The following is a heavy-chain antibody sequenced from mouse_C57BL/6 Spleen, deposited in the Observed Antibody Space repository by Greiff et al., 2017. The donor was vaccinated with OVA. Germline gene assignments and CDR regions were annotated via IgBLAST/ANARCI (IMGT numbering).Heavy chain of an antibody. D-gene: IGHD1-1*01. CDR1: GYTFTSYW. Sequence: QFQLQQPGTELVKPGASVKLSCKASGYTFTSYWMHWVKQRPGQGLEWIGNINPSNGGTNYNEQFKSKATLTVDKSSSTAYMQLSSLTSEDSAVYYCARITTVVHLDYWGQGTTLTVSS. CDR3: ARITTVVHLDY. J-gene: IGHJ2*01. V-gene: IGHV1-53*01. CDR2: INPSNGGT.